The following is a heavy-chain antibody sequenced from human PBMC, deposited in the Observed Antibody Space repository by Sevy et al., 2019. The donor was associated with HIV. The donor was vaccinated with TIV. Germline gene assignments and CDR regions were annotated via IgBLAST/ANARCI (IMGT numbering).Heavy chain of an antibody. V-gene: IGHV4-59*08. J-gene: IGHJ4*02. CDR1: GGSITSLY. Sequence: SETLSITCTVSGGSITSLYWDCIRQPPGKGRKWISKPYYNGHINYTPSLKSRVTLSLDTSKNQFSLRLSSVTAADTAMYYCAGENAWGRGYSWGQGTLVTVSS. CDR3: AGENAWGRGYS. CDR2: PYYNGHI. D-gene: IGHD1-26*01.